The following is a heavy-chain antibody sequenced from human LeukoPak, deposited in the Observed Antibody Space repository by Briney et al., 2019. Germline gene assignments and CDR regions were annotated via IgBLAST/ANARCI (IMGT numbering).Heavy chain of an antibody. D-gene: IGHD2-8*01. CDR3: ARVTCGVHYYYYYMDV. CDR1: GGTFSSYA. V-gene: IGHV1-69*05. CDR2: IIPIFGTA. J-gene: IGHJ6*03. Sequence: SVKVSCKASGGTFSSYAISWVRQAPGQGLEWMGGIIPIFGTANYAQKFQGRVTITTDESTSTAYMELSSLRSEDTAVYYCARVTCGVHYYYYYMDVWGKGTTVTVSS.